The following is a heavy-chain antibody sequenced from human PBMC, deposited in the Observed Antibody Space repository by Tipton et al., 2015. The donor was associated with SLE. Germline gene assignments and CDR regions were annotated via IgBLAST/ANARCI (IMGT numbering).Heavy chain of an antibody. Sequence: LRLSCTVSGGSISSPAYSWNWIRQPPGKGLEWIGSIYHSVSTSYNPSLKSRVTISVDRSKNHFSLKLSSVTAADTAVYYCASGPYCAGDCLSPLIYWGQGPLVTVSS. J-gene: IGHJ4*02. D-gene: IGHD2-21*01. CDR1: GGSISSPAYS. CDR2: IYHSVST. V-gene: IGHV4-30-2*01. CDR3: ASGPYCAGDCLSPLIY.